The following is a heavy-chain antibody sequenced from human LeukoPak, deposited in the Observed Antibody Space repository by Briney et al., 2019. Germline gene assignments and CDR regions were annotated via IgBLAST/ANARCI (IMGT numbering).Heavy chain of an antibody. D-gene: IGHD1-26*01. Sequence: ASVKVSCKASGYTFTSYYIHWVRQAPGQGLEWMGWINPNSGGTKYVQKFQGRVTMTRDTSISTAYMELSSLRSDDTAVYYCARVESWEHSGSSQDAIDIWGQGTMVTVSS. V-gene: IGHV1-2*02. CDR3: ARVESWEHSGSSQDAIDI. CDR2: INPNSGGT. J-gene: IGHJ3*02. CDR1: GYTFTSYY.